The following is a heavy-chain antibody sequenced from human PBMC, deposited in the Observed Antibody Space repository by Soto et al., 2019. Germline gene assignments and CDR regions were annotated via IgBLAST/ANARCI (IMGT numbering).Heavy chain of an antibody. D-gene: IGHD3-10*01. CDR3: ARDGFGRNTRAFDP. Sequence: PSETLSLTCTVFGDFISYDSWAWIRQSAGKGLEWIGRVYSTGTIFYNPSLKSRATMSVDTSKNQFSLKLTSVNAADTAVYYCARDGFGRNTRAFDPWGQGTLVTVSS. J-gene: IGHJ5*02. CDR2: VYSTGTI. CDR1: GDFISYDS. V-gene: IGHV4-4*07.